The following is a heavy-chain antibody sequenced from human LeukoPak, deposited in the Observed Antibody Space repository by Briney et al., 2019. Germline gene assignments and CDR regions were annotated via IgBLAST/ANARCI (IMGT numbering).Heavy chain of an antibody. V-gene: IGHV3-13*02. J-gene: IGHJ6*03. CDR2: ISVGAET. Sequence: GGALRLSCVVSVLTLSHLDMYWVRQGTGRGLEWLSIISVGAETHYPDSVRGRFTVPRDKAKNTLYLQVNSLRAGDTAVYYCAREHCDGGNCYGWLYLDVWGKGTTVTVSS. CDR3: AREHCDGGNCYGWLYLDV. D-gene: IGHD2-15*01. CDR1: VLTLSHLD.